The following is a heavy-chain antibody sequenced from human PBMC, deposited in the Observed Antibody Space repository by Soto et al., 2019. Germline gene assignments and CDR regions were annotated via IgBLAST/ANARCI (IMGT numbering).Heavy chain of an antibody. D-gene: IGHD6-6*01. V-gene: IGHV3-21*01. CDR2: ISSSSSYI. Sequence: GWSLRLSCAASGFTFSSYSMNWVRQAPGKGLEWVSSISSSSSYIYYADSVKGRFTISRDNAKNSLYLQMNSLRAEDTAVYYCARGKPYSTSSFFDYCGQGTLATVSA. J-gene: IGHJ4*02. CDR3: ARGKPYSTSSFFDY. CDR1: GFTFSSYS.